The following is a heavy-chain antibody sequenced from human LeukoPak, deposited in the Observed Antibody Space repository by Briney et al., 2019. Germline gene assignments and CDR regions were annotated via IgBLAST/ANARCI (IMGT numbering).Heavy chain of an antibody. V-gene: IGHV3-33*01. CDR1: GFTFSSYG. Sequence: GGSLRLSCAASGFTFSSYGMHWVRQAPGKGLEWVAVIWYDGSNKYYADSVKGRFTISRDNSKNTLCLQMNSLRAEDTAVYYCARDPGYYSSSWYGDYWGQGTLVTVS. CDR3: ARDPGYYSSSWYGDY. J-gene: IGHJ4*02. D-gene: IGHD6-13*01. CDR2: IWYDGSNK.